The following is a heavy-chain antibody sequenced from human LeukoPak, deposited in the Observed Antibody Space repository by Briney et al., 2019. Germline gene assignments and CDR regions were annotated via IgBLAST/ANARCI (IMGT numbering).Heavy chain of an antibody. D-gene: IGHD2-8*01. CDR2: IYYSGST. V-gene: IGHV4-59*01. CDR3: AGAGVLMVYAFDY. J-gene: IGHJ4*02. Sequence: SETLSLTCTVSGGSIRNYYWSWIRQPPGKGLEWIGYIYYSGSTNYNPSLKSRVTISVDTSKNQFSLKLSSVTAADTAVYYCAGAGVLMVYAFDYWGQGTLVTVSS. CDR1: GGSIRNYY.